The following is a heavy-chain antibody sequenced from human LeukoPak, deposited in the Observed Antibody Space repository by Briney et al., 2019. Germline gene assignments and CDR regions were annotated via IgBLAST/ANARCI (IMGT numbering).Heavy chain of an antibody. CDR3: ARGVPRAWLLPRYFDY. Sequence: PSETLSLTCAVYGGSFSGYYWSWIRQPPGKGLEWIGEINHSGRTNYNPSLKSRVTISVDTSKNQFSLKLSSVTAADTAVYYCARGVPRAWLLPRYFDYWGQGTLVTVSS. V-gene: IGHV4-34*01. CDR1: GGSFSGYY. CDR2: INHSGRT. J-gene: IGHJ4*02. D-gene: IGHD3-22*01.